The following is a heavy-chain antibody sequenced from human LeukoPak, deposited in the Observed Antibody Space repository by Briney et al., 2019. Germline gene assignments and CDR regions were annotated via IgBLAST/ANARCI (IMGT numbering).Heavy chain of an antibody. D-gene: IGHD6-13*01. CDR3: AKDPLLAATGIWGFGMDV. V-gene: IGHV3-30*04. J-gene: IGHJ6*02. CDR2: ISYDGSNK. Sequence: PGGSLRLSCAASRFIFRTYAMHWVRQAPGKGLEWVAVISYDGSNKYYADSVKGRFTISRDNPKNTLSLQMNSLRAEDTPVYYCAKDPLLAATGIWGFGMDVWGQGTTVTVSS. CDR1: RFIFRTYA.